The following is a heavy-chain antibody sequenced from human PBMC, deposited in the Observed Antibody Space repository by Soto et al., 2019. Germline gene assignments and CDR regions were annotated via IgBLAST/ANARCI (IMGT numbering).Heavy chain of an antibody. CDR2: VSHTGNF. CDR3: ARLGYNYGFGGAFDI. D-gene: IGHD5-18*01. V-gene: IGHV4-31*03. Sequence: QVQLQESGPGLVKPSQTLSLTCTVSGGSITSGGYYWSWIRQLPGKGLEWIGHVSHTGNFYYNPSLESRVTLSRDTSESQFSLNLMSVTAADAAMYYCARLGYNYGFGGAFDIWGHGTLVIVSS. CDR1: GGSITSGGYY. J-gene: IGHJ3*02.